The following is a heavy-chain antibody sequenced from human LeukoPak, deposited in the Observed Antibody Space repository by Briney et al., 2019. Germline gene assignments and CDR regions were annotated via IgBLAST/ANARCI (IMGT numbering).Heavy chain of an antibody. CDR1: GFTFSSYW. Sequence: GGSLRLSCAASGFTFSSYWMHWVRQARGEGVVWVSRINSDGSSTSYADSVRGRFTISRDNAKNTLYLQMNSLRAEDTAVYYCARDRPLTDYYYYGMDVWGKGTTVTVSS. CDR2: INSDGSST. CDR3: ARDRPLTDYYYYGMDV. V-gene: IGHV3-74*01. J-gene: IGHJ6*04. D-gene: IGHD6-6*01.